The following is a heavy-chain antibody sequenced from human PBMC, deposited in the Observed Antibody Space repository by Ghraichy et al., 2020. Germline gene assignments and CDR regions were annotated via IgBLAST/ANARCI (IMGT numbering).Heavy chain of an antibody. D-gene: IGHD3-9*01. J-gene: IGHJ6*03. V-gene: IGHV3-30*02. CDR1: GFTFSSFG. CDR2: IQYNGDTK. CDR3: ANLLYDILTATHQYYYMDV. Sequence: GGSLRLSCAASGFTFSSFGMHWVRQAPGKGLEWVAFIQYNGDTKYYADSVKGRFTISRDNSKNTLYLQMNSLRTEDTAVYYCANLLYDILTATHQYYYMDVWGKGTTVTVSS.